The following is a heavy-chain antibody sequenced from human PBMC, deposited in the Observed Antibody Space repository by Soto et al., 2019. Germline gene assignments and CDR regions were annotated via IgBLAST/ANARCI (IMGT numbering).Heavy chain of an antibody. CDR2: INHSGST. J-gene: IGHJ4*02. CDR3: AREGDYRFDY. CDR1: GGSFSGYY. D-gene: IGHD4-17*01. Sequence: SETLSLTCAVYGGSFSGYYWSWIRQPPGKGLEWIGEINHSGSTNYNPSLKSRVTISVDTSKNQFSLKLSSVTAADTAVYYCAREGDYRFDYWGQGTLVTVSS. V-gene: IGHV4-34*01.